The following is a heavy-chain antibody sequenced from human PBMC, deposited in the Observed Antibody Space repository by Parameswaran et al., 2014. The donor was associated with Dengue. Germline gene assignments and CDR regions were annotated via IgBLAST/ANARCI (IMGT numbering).Heavy chain of an antibody. CDR2: IGTAGDT. V-gene: IGHV3-13*01. D-gene: IGHD2-15*01. J-gene: IGHJ3*02. CDR3: ARGGLYCSGGSCYSEAFDI. Sequence: QAGGSLRLSCAASGFTFSSYDMHWVRQATGKGLEWVSAIGTAGDTYYPGSVKGRFTISRENAKNSLYLQMNSLRAGDTAVYYCARGGLYCSGGSCYSEAFDIWGQGTMVTVSS. CDR1: GFTFSSYD.